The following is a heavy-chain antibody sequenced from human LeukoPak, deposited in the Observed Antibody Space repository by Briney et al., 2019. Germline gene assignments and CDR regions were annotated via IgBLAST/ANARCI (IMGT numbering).Heavy chain of an antibody. J-gene: IGHJ4*02. CDR2: IYYSGST. V-gene: IGHV4-59*08. CDR3: AGGGYDILTGYWKAVLFDY. CDR1: GGSISSYY. Sequence: PSETLSLTCTVSGGSISSYYWSWIRQPPGKGLEWIGYIYYSGSTNYNPSLKSRVTISVDTSKNQFSLKLSSVTAADTAVYYCAGGGYDILTGYWKAVLFDYWGQGTLVTVSS. D-gene: IGHD3-9*01.